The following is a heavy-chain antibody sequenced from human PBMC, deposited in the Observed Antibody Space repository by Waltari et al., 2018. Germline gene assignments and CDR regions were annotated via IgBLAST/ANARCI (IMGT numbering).Heavy chain of an antibody. CDR2: IYHSGST. V-gene: IGHV4-30-2*01. CDR3: ARASGSSSLYYYYGMDV. CDR1: GGSISSGGSS. Sequence: QLQLQESGSGLVKPSQPLSLTCAVSGGSISSGGSSWSWHRQPPGKGLEWIGYIYHSGSTYYNPSLKSRVTISVDRSKNQFSLKLSSVTAADTAVYYCARASGSSSLYYYYGMDVWGQGTTVTVSS. D-gene: IGHD6-6*01. J-gene: IGHJ6*02.